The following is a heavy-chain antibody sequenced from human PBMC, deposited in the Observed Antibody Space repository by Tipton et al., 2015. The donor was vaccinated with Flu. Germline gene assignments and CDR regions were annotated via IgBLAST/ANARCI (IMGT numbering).Heavy chain of an antibody. D-gene: IGHD5-12*01. CDR1: GSSISSGYF. V-gene: IGHV4-38-2*01. J-gene: IGHJ4*02. CDR2: INHSGST. CDR3: ARGSGYANTYFDS. Sequence: GLVKPSETLSLTCGVSGSSISSGYFWGWIRQPPGKGLEWIGEINHSGSTSYKPSLKSRVTISVDTSKNQFSLKLNSVSAADTAVYYCARGSGYANTYFDSWGQATLVTVSS.